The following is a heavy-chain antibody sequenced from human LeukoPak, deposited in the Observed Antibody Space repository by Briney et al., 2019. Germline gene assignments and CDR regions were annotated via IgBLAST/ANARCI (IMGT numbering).Heavy chain of an antibody. J-gene: IGHJ4*02. Sequence: PSETLSLTCTVSGGSISSGDYYWSWIRQPPGKGLEWIAYIYYSGNTYYNPSLESRVTISVDTSKNQFSLKLSSVTAADTAIYYCVRDANYFDYWGQGTLVTVSS. CDR2: IYYSGNT. CDR3: VRDANYFDY. CDR1: GGSISSGDYY. V-gene: IGHV4-30-4*01.